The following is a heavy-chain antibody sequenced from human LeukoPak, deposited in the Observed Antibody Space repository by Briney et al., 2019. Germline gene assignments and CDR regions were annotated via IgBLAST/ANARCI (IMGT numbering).Heavy chain of an antibody. CDR1: GGSISSSSYY. CDR2: IYYSGST. CDR3: ARYGLVGASDAFDI. V-gene: IGHV4-39*01. J-gene: IGHJ3*02. Sequence: SETLSLTCTVSGGSISSSSYYWGWIRQPPGKGLEWIGSIYYSGSTYYNPSLKSPVTISVDTSNNQFSLKLSSVTAADTAVYYCARYGLVGASDAFDIWGQGTKVTISS. D-gene: IGHD1-26*01.